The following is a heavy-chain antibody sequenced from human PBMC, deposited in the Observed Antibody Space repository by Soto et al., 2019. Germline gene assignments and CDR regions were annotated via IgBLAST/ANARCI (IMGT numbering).Heavy chain of an antibody. CDR3: GSDVFQEDV. V-gene: IGHV3-30-3*01. Sequence: QVQLVESGGGVVQPGRSLRLSCAASGFTFSSYAMHWVRQAPGKGLEWVAVILSDGSNKWYVDSVKGRFTISRDNSQKTLYLQMNSVRAEDTAVYCCGSDVFQEDVWGQGTTVTVSS. CDR1: GFTFSSYA. J-gene: IGHJ6*02. CDR2: ILSDGSNK.